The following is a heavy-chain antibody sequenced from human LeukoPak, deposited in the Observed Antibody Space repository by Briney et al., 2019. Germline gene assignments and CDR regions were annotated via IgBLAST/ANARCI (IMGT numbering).Heavy chain of an antibody. J-gene: IGHJ4*02. D-gene: IGHD5-18*01. V-gene: IGHV1-69*04. Sequence: SVKVSCKASGGTFSSYAISWVRQAPGQGLEWMGRIIPILGIANYAQKFQGRVTITADKSTSTAYMELSSLRSEDTAVYYSARVGYSYGFDYWGQGTLVTVSS. CDR2: IIPILGIA. CDR3: ARVGYSYGFDY. CDR1: GGTFSSYA.